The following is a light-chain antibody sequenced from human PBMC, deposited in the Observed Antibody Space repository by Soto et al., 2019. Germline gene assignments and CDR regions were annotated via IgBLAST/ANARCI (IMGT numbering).Light chain of an antibody. CDR3: QQRSNWQYT. Sequence: EIVLTQSPSTLSSSPGERATLSCRASQSVSSYSAWYQQKPGQAPRLLIYATSNRATGIPARFSGSGSGTDFTLTISGLEPEDFAVYYCQQRSNWQYTFGLGTRLEIK. CDR2: ATS. V-gene: IGKV3-11*01. J-gene: IGKJ2*01. CDR1: QSVSSY.